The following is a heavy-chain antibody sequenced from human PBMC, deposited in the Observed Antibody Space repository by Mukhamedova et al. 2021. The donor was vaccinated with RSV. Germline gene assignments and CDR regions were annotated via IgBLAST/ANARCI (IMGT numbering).Heavy chain of an antibody. J-gene: IGHJ4*02. Sequence: EYMGIIYPGDSDSRYSPSFQGQVTISADTSITTAYLQWSSLKASDTAIYYCARQYGSGSLDFCGQGTLVTVSS. V-gene: IGHV5-51*01. CDR2: IYPGDSDS. D-gene: IGHD3-10*01. CDR3: ARQYGSGSLDF.